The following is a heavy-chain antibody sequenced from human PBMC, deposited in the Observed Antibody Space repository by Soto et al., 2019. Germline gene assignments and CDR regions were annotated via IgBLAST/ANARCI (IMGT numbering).Heavy chain of an antibody. Sequence: SGPTLVNPTQTLTLTCTFSGFSLNTRGVGVGWIRQPPGKALEWLALISWDGEKRYRPSLKTRLTVTKDTSENQVVLTMTNMDPVYTATYYCAHGYYDILTGYPNWGPGTLVTVSS. J-gene: IGHJ4*02. D-gene: IGHD3-9*01. CDR2: ISWDGEK. V-gene: IGHV2-5*02. CDR3: AHGYYDILTGYPN. CDR1: GFSLNTRGVG.